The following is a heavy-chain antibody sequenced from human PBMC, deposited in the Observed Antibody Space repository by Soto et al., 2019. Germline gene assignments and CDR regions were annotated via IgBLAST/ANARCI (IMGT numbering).Heavy chain of an antibody. CDR2: IYHSGT. CDR1: GGSISSGGYS. Sequence: PSETLSLTCAVSGGSISSGGYSWSWIRQPPGKGLEWIGYIYHSGTYYNPSLKSRVTISVDRSKNQFSLKLSSVTAADTAVYYCATRFYTSGVLFDYWGQGTPVTVSS. V-gene: IGHV4-30-2*01. CDR3: ATRFYTSGVLFDY. J-gene: IGHJ4*02. D-gene: IGHD2-2*02.